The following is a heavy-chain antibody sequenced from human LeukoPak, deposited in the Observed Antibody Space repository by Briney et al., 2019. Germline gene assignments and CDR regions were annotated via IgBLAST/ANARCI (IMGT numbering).Heavy chain of an antibody. J-gene: IGHJ4*02. D-gene: IGHD1-1*01. CDR2: IIPIFGTA. CDR3: ARDPTRTGLDY. CDR1: GGTFSSYA. Sequence: SVKVSCKASGGTFSSYAISWVRQAPGQGLEWMGRIIPIFGTANCAQKFQGRVTITTDESTSTAYVELSSLRSEDTAVYYCARDPTRTGLDYWGQGTLVTVSS. V-gene: IGHV1-69*05.